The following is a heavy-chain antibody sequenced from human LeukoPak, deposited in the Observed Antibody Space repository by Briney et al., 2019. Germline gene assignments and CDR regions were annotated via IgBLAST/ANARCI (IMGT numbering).Heavy chain of an antibody. CDR3: ARGWCSGGSCYLFDY. CDR1: GGSFSGYY. D-gene: IGHD2-15*01. CDR2: INHSGST. Sequence: SETLSLTCAVYGGSFSGYYWSWIRQPPGKGLEWIGEINHSGSTNYNPSLKSRVTISVDASKNQFSLKLSSVTAADTAVYYCARGWCSGGSCYLFDYWGQGTLVTVSS. J-gene: IGHJ4*02. V-gene: IGHV4-34*01.